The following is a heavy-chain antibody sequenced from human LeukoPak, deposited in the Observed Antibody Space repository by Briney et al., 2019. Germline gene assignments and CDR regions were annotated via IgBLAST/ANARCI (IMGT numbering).Heavy chain of an antibody. CDR3: ARVRYGELDV. CDR1: GFTFSSYA. Sequence: PGGSLRLSCAASGFTFSSYAMSWVRQAPGKGLEWVSSMSGSGGSTYYADPVKGRFTISRDDSKNTLYLQMNSLRAEDTAVYYCARVRYGELDVWGQGTTVTVSS. D-gene: IGHD4-17*01. J-gene: IGHJ6*02. V-gene: IGHV3-23*01. CDR2: MSGSGGST.